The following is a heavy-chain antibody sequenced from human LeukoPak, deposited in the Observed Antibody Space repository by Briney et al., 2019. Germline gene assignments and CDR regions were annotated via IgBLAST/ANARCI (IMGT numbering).Heavy chain of an antibody. J-gene: IGHJ4*02. D-gene: IGHD6-13*01. CDR2: ISSSSTFI. V-gene: IGHV3-21*01. Sequence: ETLSLTCTVSGGSVRSRGYYWGWIRQPPGKGLEWVSSISSSSTFIYYADSVKGRFTISRDNAKNSLYLQMNSLRAEDTAVYYCARDISTAAGNSGFDYWGLGTLVTVSS. CDR1: GGSVRSRGYY. CDR3: ARDISTAAGNSGFDY.